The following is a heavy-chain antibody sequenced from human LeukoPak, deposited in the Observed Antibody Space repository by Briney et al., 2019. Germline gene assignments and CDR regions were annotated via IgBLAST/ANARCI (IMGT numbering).Heavy chain of an antibody. CDR3: ASSWGVSSSWNQEPNWFDP. CDR1: RGTFSSYA. Sequence: SVKVSCKASRGTFSSYAIMWVRQAPGQAVEWMGGIIPFLGTANSAQKSQGRVTIATYESTSTAYMELSSLRSEDTAVYYCASSWGVSSSWNQEPNWFDPWGQGTLVTVSS. V-gene: IGHV1-69*05. J-gene: IGHJ5*02. D-gene: IGHD6-13*01. CDR2: IIPFLGTA.